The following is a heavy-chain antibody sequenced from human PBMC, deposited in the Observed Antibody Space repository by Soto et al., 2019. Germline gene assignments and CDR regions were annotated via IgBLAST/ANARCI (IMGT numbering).Heavy chain of an antibody. CDR2: IYTSGST. V-gene: IGHV4-4*07. Sequence: SETLSLTCTVSGGSISSYYWSWIRQPAGKGLEWIGRIYTSGSTNYNPSLKSRVTMSVDTSKNRFSLKLSSVTAADTAVYYCARDYDTIRDDAFDIWGQGTMVTVSS. CDR3: ARDYDTIRDDAFDI. J-gene: IGHJ3*02. D-gene: IGHD3-22*01. CDR1: GGSISSYY.